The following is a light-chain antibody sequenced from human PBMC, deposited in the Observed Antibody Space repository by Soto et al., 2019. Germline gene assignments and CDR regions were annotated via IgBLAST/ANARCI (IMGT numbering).Light chain of an antibody. CDR2: EVS. CDR1: SSDIGGHNF. J-gene: IGLJ1*01. Sequence: QSALTQPASVSGSPGQSITISCTGTSSDIGGHNFVSWYQQHPGRALKLMIYEVSNRPSGVSNRFSGYKSGNTASLTISGLQAEDEADYYCYSYITTGYYTRVFGTGTKVTVL. V-gene: IGLV2-14*01. CDR3: YSYITTGYYTRV.